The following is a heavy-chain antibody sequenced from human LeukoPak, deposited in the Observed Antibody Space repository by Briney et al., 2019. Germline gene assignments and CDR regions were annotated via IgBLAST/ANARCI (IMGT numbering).Heavy chain of an antibody. CDR3: AREVAVVVPAATGSYYYYGMDV. CDR1: GYTLTSYY. J-gene: IGHJ6*02. Sequence: ASVKVSCKASGYTLTSYYMHWVRQAPGQGLEWMGIINPSGGSTSYAQKFQDRVTMTRDTSTSTVYMELSSLRSEDTAVYYCAREVAVVVPAATGSYYYYGMDVWGQGTTVTVSS. CDR2: INPSGGST. D-gene: IGHD2-2*01. V-gene: IGHV1-46*01.